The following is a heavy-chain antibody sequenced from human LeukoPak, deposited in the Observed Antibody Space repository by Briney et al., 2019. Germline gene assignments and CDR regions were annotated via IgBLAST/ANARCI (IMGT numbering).Heavy chain of an antibody. D-gene: IGHD3-10*01. CDR3: AKMTTMIRKGAFHI. CDR1: GFTFGDYA. CDR2: ISADGGGT. V-gene: IGHV3-43*02. J-gene: IGHJ3*02. Sequence: GGSLRLSCAASGFTFGDYAMHWVRQAPGKGLEWVSLISADGGGTYYADSVKGRFTISRDNSKKSLYLQMNSLRTDDSALYYCAKMTTMIRKGAFHIWGQGTMVTVSS.